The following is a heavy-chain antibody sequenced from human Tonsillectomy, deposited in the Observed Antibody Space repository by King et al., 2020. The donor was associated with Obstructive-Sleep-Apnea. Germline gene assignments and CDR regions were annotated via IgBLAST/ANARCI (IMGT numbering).Heavy chain of an antibody. CDR1: GFTFSSYG. D-gene: IGHD2-21*01. Sequence: VQLVESGGGVVQPGRSLRLSCAASGFTFSSYGMHWVRQAPGKGLEWVAVISYDGSDKYYADSVKGRFTISRDNSKNTLYLQMNSLRAEDTAVYYCAKVTSGEGYYGMDVWGQGTAFTVSS. CDR2: ISYDGSDK. J-gene: IGHJ6*02. V-gene: IGHV3-30*18. CDR3: AKVTSGEGYYGMDV.